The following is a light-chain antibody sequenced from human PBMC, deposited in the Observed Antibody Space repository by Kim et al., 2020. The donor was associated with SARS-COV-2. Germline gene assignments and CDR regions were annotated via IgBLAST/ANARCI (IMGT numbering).Light chain of an antibody. Sequence: QSVTLSCTGTSSDDGGYNYVSWYQQHPGKAPKLMIYDVSKRPSGVPDRFSGSKSGNTASLTISGLQAEDEADYYCCSYAGSYTFWVFGGGTQLTVL. CDR3: CSYAGSYTFWV. J-gene: IGLJ3*02. CDR1: SSDDGGYNY. CDR2: DVS. V-gene: IGLV2-11*01.